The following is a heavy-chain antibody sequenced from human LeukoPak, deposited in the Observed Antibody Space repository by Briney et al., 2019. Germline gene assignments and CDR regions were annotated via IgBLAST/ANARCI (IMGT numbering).Heavy chain of an antibody. V-gene: IGHV3-30*02. CDR3: AKDSNSFDY. Sequence: GGSLRLSCAASGFTFSGLGMHWVRQAPGKGLEWLAFIQYDGSNKYYADSVKGRFTISRDNSKNTLYLQMNSLRAEDTAVYYCAKDSNSFDYWGQGTLVTVSS. CDR2: IQYDGSNK. D-gene: IGHD5-24*01. CDR1: GFTFSGLG. J-gene: IGHJ4*02.